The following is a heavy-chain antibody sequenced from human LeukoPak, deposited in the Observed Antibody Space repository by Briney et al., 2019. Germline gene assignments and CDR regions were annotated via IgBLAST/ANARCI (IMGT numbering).Heavy chain of an antibody. CDR1: GYSISSGYY. D-gene: IGHD1-26*01. CDR3: ARVLWERHNYYYYYYMDV. V-gene: IGHV4-38-2*02. J-gene: IGHJ6*03. Sequence: SETLSLTCTVSGYSISSGYYWAWIRQPPGGGLEWIGNIYHSGNTYYNPSLRSRVSLSVDKSKNQYSLKLTSVTAADTAVYYCARVLWERHNYYYYYYMDVWGKGTTVTISS. CDR2: IYHSGNT.